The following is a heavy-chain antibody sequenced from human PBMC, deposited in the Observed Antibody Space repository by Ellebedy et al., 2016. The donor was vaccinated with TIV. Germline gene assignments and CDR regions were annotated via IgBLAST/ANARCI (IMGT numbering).Heavy chain of an antibody. J-gene: IGHJ4*02. Sequence: PGGSLRLSCAASGFTFSNFGMHWVRQAPGKGLEWVAFIRYDGSNKYYADSVKGRFTISRDNSKNTLYLQMNSLRAEDTAGYYCAREHPLGNEKLDHWGQGTLVNVSP. D-gene: IGHD1-1*01. CDR2: IRYDGSNK. CDR3: AREHPLGNEKLDH. CDR1: GFTFSNFG. V-gene: IGHV3-30*02.